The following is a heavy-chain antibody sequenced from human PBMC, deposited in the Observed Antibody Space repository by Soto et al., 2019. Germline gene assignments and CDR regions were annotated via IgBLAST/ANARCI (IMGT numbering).Heavy chain of an antibody. CDR1: GGSISSCGYS. CDR3: ARGGKYYYDSSGYPPGYGMEV. CDR2: IYHSGST. J-gene: IGHJ6*02. D-gene: IGHD3-22*01. Sequence: LSLTCAVSGGSISSCGYSWSWIRQPPGKGLEWIGYIYHSGSTYYNPSLKSRVTISVDRSKNQFSLKLSSVTAADTAVYYCARGGKYYYDSSGYPPGYGMEVWGQGTTVTVSS. V-gene: IGHV4-30-2*01.